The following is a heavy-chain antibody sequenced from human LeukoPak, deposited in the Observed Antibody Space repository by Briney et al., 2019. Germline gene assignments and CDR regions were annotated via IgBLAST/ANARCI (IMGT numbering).Heavy chain of an antibody. D-gene: IGHD3-22*01. CDR2: ISGSGDNT. CDR1: GFTFSSYA. Sequence: GGSLRLSWAASGFTFSSYAMSWVRQAPGKGLEWVSGISGSGDNTYYADSVKGRFTISRDNSKNTLYVQVNSLGTEDTAAYYCAKGCYYDSSGSFYFDYWGQGTLVTVSS. CDR3: AKGCYYDSSGSFYFDY. V-gene: IGHV3-23*01. J-gene: IGHJ4*02.